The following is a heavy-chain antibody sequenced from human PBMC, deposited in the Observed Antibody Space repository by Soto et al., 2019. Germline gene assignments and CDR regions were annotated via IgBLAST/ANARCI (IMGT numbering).Heavy chain of an antibody. CDR1: GYTFTGHY. J-gene: IGHJ3*02. V-gene: IGHV1-2*02. CDR3: ARDSYYDILTGYSRNAFDI. Sequence: QVRLVQSGAEVKKPGASVKVSCKASGYTFTGHYMHWVRQAPGQGLEWMGWINPNSGGTNYAQKFQGRVTMTRDTSISTAYMELSRLRSDDTAVYYCARDSYYDILTGYSRNAFDIWGQGTMVTVSS. D-gene: IGHD3-9*01. CDR2: INPNSGGT.